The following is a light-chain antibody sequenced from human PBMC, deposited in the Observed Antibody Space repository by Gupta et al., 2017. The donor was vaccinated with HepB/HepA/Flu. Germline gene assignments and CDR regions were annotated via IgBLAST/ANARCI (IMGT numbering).Light chain of an antibody. V-gene: IGLV1-47*01. Sequence: QSVLTQPPSASGTPGPRVTSSCSGGRFNIGSNYVYCYQQVPRTPPKLLMYRNDKRLSGGPARFSGSKSGTSASLAISGLRSEEEADYYCAVWDDSGSGRYVFGSGTRVTVL. CDR2: RND. CDR1: RFNIGSNY. J-gene: IGLJ1*01. CDR3: AVWDDSGSGRYV.